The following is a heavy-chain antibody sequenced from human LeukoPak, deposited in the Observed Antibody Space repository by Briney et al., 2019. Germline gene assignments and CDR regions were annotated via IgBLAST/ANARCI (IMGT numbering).Heavy chain of an antibody. CDR3: VRGLDYNVAWVY. Sequence: PGGSLRLSCAASGLTFSGYWMNWVRQAPGKGLEWVANIKPGGSEKYYVDSVKGRFTISRDNAKNSLYLQMTSLRAEDTAVYYCVRGLDYNVAWVYWGQGTLVTVSS. D-gene: IGHD3-10*01. J-gene: IGHJ4*02. CDR1: GLTFSGYW. V-gene: IGHV3-7*02. CDR2: IKPGGSEK.